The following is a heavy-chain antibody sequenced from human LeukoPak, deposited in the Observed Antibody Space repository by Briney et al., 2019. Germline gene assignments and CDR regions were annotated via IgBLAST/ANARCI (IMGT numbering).Heavy chain of an antibody. CDR3: TRDSFDSTGFGTR. J-gene: IGHJ4*02. CDR2: VSHRGIT. D-gene: IGHD3-22*01. CDR1: GYSVTTGYY. V-gene: IGHV4-38-2*02. Sequence: SETLSLTCTVSGYSVTTGYYWGWIRQTPERGLEWIGSVSHRGITYYSPSLQSRVTISVDTSKNQLSLRLTSVTAAGTAVYYCTRDSFDSTGFGTRWGQGTLITVSS.